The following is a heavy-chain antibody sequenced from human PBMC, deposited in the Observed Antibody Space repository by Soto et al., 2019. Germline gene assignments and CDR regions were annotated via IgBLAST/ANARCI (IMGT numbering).Heavy chain of an antibody. Sequence: AGGSLRICCAASCLTFSSLWMDWVSQSPGKGLEWVANINPDXRQRQYVDSVKGRFTISRDNAKNSLYLQTSSLTAKDSARDFCSRSLNAGGQGTRVTVSS. CDR2: INPDXRQR. J-gene: IGHJ4*02. CDR3: SRSLNA. CDR1: CLTFSSLW. V-gene: IGHV3-7*01.